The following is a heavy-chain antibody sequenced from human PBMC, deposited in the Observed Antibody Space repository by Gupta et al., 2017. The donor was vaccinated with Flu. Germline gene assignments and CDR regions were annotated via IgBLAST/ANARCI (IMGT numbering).Heavy chain of an antibody. CDR2: RSYGGSA. V-gene: IGHV4-61*03. J-gene: IGHJ5*01. CDR3: ARGLLRCSADPLGP. D-gene: IGHD3-10*02. Sequence: RQSPGKGLEWIGYRSYGGSANYNPSLESRVTISLDTSKNHFSLNLGPVTAADTALYYCARGLLRCSADPLGPWGRGTLVTGSS.